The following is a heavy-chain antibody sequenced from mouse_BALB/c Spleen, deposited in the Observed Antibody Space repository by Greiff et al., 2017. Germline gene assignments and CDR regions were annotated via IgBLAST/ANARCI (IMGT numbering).Heavy chain of an antibody. CDR2: IDPSDSYT. J-gene: IGHJ4*01. Sequence: VKLQESGAELVKPGASVKMSCKASGYTFTSYWMHWVKQRPGQGLEWIGVIDPSDSYTSYNQKFKGKATLTVDTSSSTAYMQLSSLTSEDSAVYYCTRVVDYWGQGTSVTVSS. V-gene: IGHV1S127*01. CDR3: TRVVDY. CDR1: GYTFTSYW.